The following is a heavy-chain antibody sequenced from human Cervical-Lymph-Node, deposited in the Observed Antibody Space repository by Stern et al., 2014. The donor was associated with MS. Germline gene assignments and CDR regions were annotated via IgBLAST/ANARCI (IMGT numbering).Heavy chain of an antibody. J-gene: IGHJ4*02. V-gene: IGHV3-74*02. CDR3: ARAEYSYGYHFDY. D-gene: IGHD5-18*01. Sequence: EVQLVESGGGFVQPGGSLRLSCAASGFTFSSYWLHWVRQAPGKGLVWVSRINSDGSSTSYADSVKGRFTISRDNAKNTLYLQMNSLRAEDTAVYYCARAEYSYGYHFDYWGQGTLVTVSS. CDR2: INSDGSST. CDR1: GFTFSSYW.